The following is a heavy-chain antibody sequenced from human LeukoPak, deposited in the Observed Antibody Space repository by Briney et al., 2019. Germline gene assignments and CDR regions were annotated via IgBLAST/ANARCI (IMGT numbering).Heavy chain of an antibody. J-gene: IGHJ6*02. CDR2: IYHSGST. Sequence: SETLSLTCAVSGGSISSSNWWSWVRQPPGKGLEWIGEIYHSGSTNYNPSLKSRVTISVDTSKNQFSLKLSSVTAADTAVYYCARAPLLRFLEWLIYGMDVWGQGTTVTVSS. CDR1: GGSISSSNW. V-gene: IGHV4-4*02. D-gene: IGHD3-3*01. CDR3: ARAPLLRFLEWLIYGMDV.